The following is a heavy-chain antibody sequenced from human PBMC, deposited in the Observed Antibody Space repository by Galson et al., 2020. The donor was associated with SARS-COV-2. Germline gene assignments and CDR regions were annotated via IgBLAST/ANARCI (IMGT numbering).Heavy chain of an antibody. CDR2: TSGSGSST. Sequence: TGGSLRLSCAASGLTFSNYAMSWVRQAPGKGLEWVSATSGSGSSTEYADSVKGRFTISRDNSKNTLYLQMSSLRVEDTAVYYCAKEGTAVTGDSNWFDRWGQGALVTVSS. D-gene: IGHD3-9*01. CDR1: GLTFSNYA. J-gene: IGHJ5*02. V-gene: IGHV3-23*01. CDR3: AKEGTAVTGDSNWFDR.